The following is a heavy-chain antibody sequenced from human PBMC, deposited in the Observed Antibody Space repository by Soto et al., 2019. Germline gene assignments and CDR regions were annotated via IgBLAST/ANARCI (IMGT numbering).Heavy chain of an antibody. CDR3: VKNSGWFNT. CDR1: GFPFSSTD. Sequence: LRLSCAASGFPFSSTDMSWVRQAPGKGLEWVSTILDTGTTVFYADSVKGRFTVSRDNSNNTLYVQMNNLRADDTAVYYCVKNSGWFNTWGQGALVTVSS. CDR2: ILDTGTTV. D-gene: IGHD3-10*01. J-gene: IGHJ5*02. V-gene: IGHV3-23*01.